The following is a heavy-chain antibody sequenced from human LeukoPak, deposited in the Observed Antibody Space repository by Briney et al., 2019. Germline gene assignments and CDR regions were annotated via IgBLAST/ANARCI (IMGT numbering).Heavy chain of an antibody. Sequence: PSETLSLTRTVSGGSISSYYWSWIRQPPGKGLEWIGYIYYSGSTNYNPSLKSRVTISVDPSKNQFSLKLSSVTAADTAVYYCARHQDSSGWYGDYYYYGMDVWGQGTTVTVSS. J-gene: IGHJ6*02. D-gene: IGHD6-19*01. CDR1: GGSISSYY. CDR2: IYYSGST. V-gene: IGHV4-59*08. CDR3: ARHQDSSGWYGDYYYYGMDV.